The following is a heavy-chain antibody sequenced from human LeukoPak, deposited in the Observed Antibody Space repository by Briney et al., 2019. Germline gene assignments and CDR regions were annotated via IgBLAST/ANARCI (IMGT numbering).Heavy chain of an antibody. J-gene: IGHJ6*03. CDR2: ISVYNGHT. V-gene: IGHV1-18*01. Sequence: ASVKVSCKASGYTFTSYGISWVRQAPGQGLEWMGWISVYNGHTNYAQKLQARVTMTTDTSTSTAYMELRSLRSDDTAVYYCAREGYCSSTSCYLYYYYMDVWGKGTTVTVSS. CDR3: AREGYCSSTSCYLYYYYMDV. D-gene: IGHD2-2*01. CDR1: GYTFTSYG.